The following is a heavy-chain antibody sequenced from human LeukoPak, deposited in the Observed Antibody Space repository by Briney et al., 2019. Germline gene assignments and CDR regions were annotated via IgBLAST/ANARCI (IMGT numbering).Heavy chain of an antibody. D-gene: IGHD5-24*01. CDR1: GGSISSYY. CDR3: AKGRWAPNYFDY. Sequence: PSETLSLTCTVSGGSISSYYWSWIRQPPGKGLEWIGYIYYSGSTNYNPSLKSRVTISVDTSKNQFSLKLSSVTAADTAVYYCAKGRWAPNYFDYWGQGTLVTVSS. J-gene: IGHJ4*02. CDR2: IYYSGST. V-gene: IGHV4-59*01.